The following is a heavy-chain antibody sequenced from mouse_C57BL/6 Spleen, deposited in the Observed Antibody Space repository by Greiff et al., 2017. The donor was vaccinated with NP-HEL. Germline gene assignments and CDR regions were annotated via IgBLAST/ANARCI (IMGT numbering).Heavy chain of an antibody. V-gene: IGHV1-78*01. Sequence: VKLQESDAELVKPGASVKISCKVSGYTFTDHTIHWMKQRPEQGLEWIGYIYPRDGSTKYNEKFKGKATLTADKSSSTAYMQLNSLTSEDSAVYFCARLDGYYRYFDVWGTGTTVTVSS. CDR1: GYTFTDHT. J-gene: IGHJ1*03. CDR3: ARLDGYYRYFDV. D-gene: IGHD2-3*01. CDR2: IYPRDGST.